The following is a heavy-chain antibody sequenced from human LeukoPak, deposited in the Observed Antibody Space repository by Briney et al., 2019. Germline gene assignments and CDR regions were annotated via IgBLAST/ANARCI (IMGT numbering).Heavy chain of an antibody. CDR3: ARDPAYGGNPGFDY. V-gene: IGHV4-59*01. D-gene: IGHD4-23*01. Sequence: SETLSLTCTVSGGSISSYYWSWIRQPPGEGLEWIGYIYYSGSTNYNPSLKSRVTISVDTSKNQFSLKLSSVAAADTAVYYCARDPAYGGNPGFDYWGQGTLVTVSS. CDR1: GGSISSYY. CDR2: IYYSGST. J-gene: IGHJ4*02.